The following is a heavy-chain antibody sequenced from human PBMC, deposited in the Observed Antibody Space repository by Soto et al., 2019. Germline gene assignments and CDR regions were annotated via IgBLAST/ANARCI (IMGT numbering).Heavy chain of an antibody. CDR3: PKEGDSGDYAGENWFDS. D-gene: IGHD4-17*01. V-gene: IGHV3-74*01. J-gene: IGHJ5*01. CDR1: GFTFFAYW. Sequence: EVQLVESGGGLVQPGGSLRLSCAASGFTFFAYWIHWVRQVPGKGLVWVSRINSDGSHTSYADSVRGRFTISRDNSKNTVYLQMNSLAPEDTAVYYCPKEGDSGDYAGENWFDSWGQGRLVTVSS. CDR2: INSDGSHT.